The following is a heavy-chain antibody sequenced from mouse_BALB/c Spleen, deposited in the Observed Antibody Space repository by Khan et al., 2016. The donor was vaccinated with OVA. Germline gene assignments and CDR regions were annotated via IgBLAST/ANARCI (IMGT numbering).Heavy chain of an antibody. CDR1: GYSITSDYA. J-gene: IGHJ4*01. D-gene: IGHD2-3*01. CDR2: ISYSGST. V-gene: IGHV3-2*02. Sequence: EVQLQESGPGLVKPSQSLSLTCTVTGYSITSDYAWNWIRQFPGNKLEWMGYISYSGSTNYNPSLKRRISITRDTSKNQCFLQLNSMTTEDTATYYCARDGSRYNYAMDYWGQGTSVTVSS. CDR3: ARDGSRYNYAMDY.